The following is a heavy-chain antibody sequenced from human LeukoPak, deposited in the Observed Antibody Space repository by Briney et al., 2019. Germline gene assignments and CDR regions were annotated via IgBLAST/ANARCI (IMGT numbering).Heavy chain of an antibody. CDR2: IYYSGST. CDR3: ARGVYQLLSPFDI. J-gene: IGHJ3*02. V-gene: IGHV4-30-4*08. D-gene: IGHD2-2*01. Sequence: SQTLSLTCTVSGGSISSGDYYWSWIRQPPGKGLEWIGYIYYSGSTYYNPSLKSRVTISVDTSKNQFSLKLSSVTAADTAVYYWARGVYQLLSPFDIWGKGKMVTV. CDR1: GGSISSGDYY.